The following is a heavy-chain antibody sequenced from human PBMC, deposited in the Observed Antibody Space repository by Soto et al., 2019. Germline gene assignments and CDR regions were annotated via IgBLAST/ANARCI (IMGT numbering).Heavy chain of an antibody. J-gene: IGHJ4*02. CDR1: GGSISSGDYY. CDR3: ARVDTMIVVVTD. CDR2: IYYSGST. Sequence: SETLSLTCAVSGGSISSGDYYWSWIRQPPGKGLEWIGYIYYSGSTYYSPSLKSRVTISVDTSKNQFSLKLSSVTAADTAVYYCARVDTMIVVVTDWGQGTLVTVSS. D-gene: IGHD3-22*01. V-gene: IGHV4-30-4*01.